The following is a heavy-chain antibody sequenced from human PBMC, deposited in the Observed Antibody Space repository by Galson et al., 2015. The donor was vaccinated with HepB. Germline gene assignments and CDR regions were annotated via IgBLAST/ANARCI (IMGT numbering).Heavy chain of an antibody. D-gene: IGHD3-22*01. Sequence: LRLSCAASAFPFSGFLMSWVRQPPGKGLEWVATIKQDGSEKYYVDSVKGRFVISRDNAKNSLYLQMNNLRAEDTAVYYCATLRTYESRGYDYDFWGQGTLVTVSS. J-gene: IGHJ4*02. CDR2: IKQDGSEK. CDR3: ATLRTYESRGYDYDF. CDR1: AFPFSGFL. V-gene: IGHV3-7*01.